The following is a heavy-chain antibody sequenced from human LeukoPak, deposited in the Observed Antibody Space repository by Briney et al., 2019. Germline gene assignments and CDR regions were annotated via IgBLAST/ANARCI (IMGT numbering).Heavy chain of an antibody. D-gene: IGHD5/OR15-5a*01. CDR3: ARHSVPQNFFYMDV. CDR1: GYSITSGYY. V-gene: IGHV4-38-2*01. J-gene: IGHJ6*03. Sequence: SETLSLTCAVSGYSITSGYYWGWIRQPPGKGLEWIVSIHHSGITYYDSSLRSRVTISVDTSKDQFSLKLSSATAADAAMYFYARHSVPQNFFYMDVWGKGITVTVS. CDR2: IHHSGIT.